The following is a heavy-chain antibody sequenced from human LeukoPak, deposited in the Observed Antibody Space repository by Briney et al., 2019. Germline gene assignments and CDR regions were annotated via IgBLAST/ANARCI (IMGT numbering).Heavy chain of an antibody. V-gene: IGHV3-30*02. Sequence: GGSLRLSCAASGFAFSSYGMHWVRQAPGKGLEWVAFIRYDGSNKYYADSVKGRFTISRDNSKNTLYLQMNSLRAEDTAVYYCAKEGRITIFGVVTLVAYYYYMDVWGKGTTVTVSS. D-gene: IGHD3-3*01. J-gene: IGHJ6*03. CDR3: AKEGRITIFGVVTLVAYYYYMDV. CDR2: IRYDGSNK. CDR1: GFAFSSYG.